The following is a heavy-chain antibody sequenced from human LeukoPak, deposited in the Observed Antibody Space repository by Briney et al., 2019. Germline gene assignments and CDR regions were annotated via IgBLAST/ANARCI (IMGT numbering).Heavy chain of an antibody. J-gene: IGHJ3*02. CDR3: ATYLRLGELSPSGDAFDI. Sequence: SETLSLTCAVSGYSISSGYYWGWMRQPPGKGLEWLGSIYHSGSTYYNPSLKSRVTISVDTSKNQFSLKLSSVTAADTAVYYCATYLRLGELSPSGDAFDIWGQGTMVTVSS. D-gene: IGHD3-16*02. CDR2: IYHSGST. CDR1: GYSISSGYY. V-gene: IGHV4-38-2*01.